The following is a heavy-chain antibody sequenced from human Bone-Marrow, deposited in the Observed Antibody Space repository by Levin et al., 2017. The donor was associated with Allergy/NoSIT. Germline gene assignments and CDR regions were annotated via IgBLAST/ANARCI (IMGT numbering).Heavy chain of an antibody. V-gene: IGHV3-9*01. CDR1: GFTFGDYA. D-gene: IGHD3-10*02. Sequence: GGSLRLSCAASGFTFGDYAMYWVRQAPGKGLEWVSSITSNGGSLRYADSVRGRFSISRDNAKNALYLQMNNLRPEDTAFYYCARDVLFGELLFVFDSWGQGTLVTVSS. J-gene: IGHJ4*02. CDR3: ARDVLFGELLFVFDS. CDR2: ITSNGGSL.